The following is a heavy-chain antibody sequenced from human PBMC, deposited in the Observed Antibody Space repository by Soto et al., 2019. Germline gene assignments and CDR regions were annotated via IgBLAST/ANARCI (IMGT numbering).Heavy chain of an antibody. Sequence: GESLKISCKGSGYSFTSYWIGWVRQMPGKGLEWTGIIYPGDSDTRYSPSFQGQVTISADKSISTAYLQWSSLKASDTAMYYCARAYYDSSGYYRFYFDPWGQGTLVTVSS. CDR1: GYSFTSYW. V-gene: IGHV5-51*01. D-gene: IGHD3-22*01. CDR3: ARAYYDSSGYYRFYFDP. J-gene: IGHJ4*02. CDR2: IYPGDSDT.